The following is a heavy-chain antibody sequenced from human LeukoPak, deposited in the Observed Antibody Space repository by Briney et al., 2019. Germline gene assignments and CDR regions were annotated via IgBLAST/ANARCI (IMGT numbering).Heavy chain of an antibody. V-gene: IGHV3-23*01. CDR1: GFTFGSYA. CDR2: ISGSGGST. CDR3: AKDRLYYRTS. J-gene: IGHJ4*02. Sequence: GGSLRLSCAASGFTFGSYAMYWVRQAPGKGLEWVSGISGSGGSTFYADSVKGRFTISRDNSENTVYLQMNSLRADDTAVYYCAKDRLYYRTSWGQGTLVTVSS. D-gene: IGHD3-10*01.